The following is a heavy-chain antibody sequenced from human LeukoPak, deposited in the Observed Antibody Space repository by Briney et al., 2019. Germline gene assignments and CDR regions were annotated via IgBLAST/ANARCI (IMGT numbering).Heavy chain of an antibody. CDR1: GFTFSSYG. Sequence: GGSLRLSCAASGFTFSSYGMHWVRQAPGKGLEWVAVISYDASNKYYADSVKGRFTISRDNSKNTLYLQMNSLRAEDTAVYYCANSYYDILTGYYSEITYWGQGTLVTVSS. CDR2: ISYDASNK. CDR3: ANSYYDILTGYYSEITY. V-gene: IGHV3-30*18. J-gene: IGHJ4*02. D-gene: IGHD3-9*01.